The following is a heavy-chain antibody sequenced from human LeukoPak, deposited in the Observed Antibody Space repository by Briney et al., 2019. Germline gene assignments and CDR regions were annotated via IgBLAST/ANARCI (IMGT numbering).Heavy chain of an antibody. CDR3: ARDKEEVAHYDWFDP. V-gene: IGHV1-46*01. CDR1: GYPFSSYH. D-gene: IGHD3-16*01. Sequence: ASVKVSCKTSGYPFSSYHMHWVRQAPGQGLEWMGIFEPISGTKRVAEKFQGRVNMTRDTATSTVYMELSRLRPEDTAMYYCARDKEEVAHYDWFDPWGQGTQVTVSS. CDR2: FEPISGTK. J-gene: IGHJ5*02.